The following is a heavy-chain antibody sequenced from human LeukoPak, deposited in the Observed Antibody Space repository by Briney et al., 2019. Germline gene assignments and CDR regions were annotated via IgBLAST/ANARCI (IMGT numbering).Heavy chain of an antibody. D-gene: IGHD3-22*01. Sequence: ASVKVSCKASGGTFSSYAISWVRQAPGQGLEWMGGIIPIFGTANYAQKFQGRVTITADESTSTAYMELSSLRSEDTAVYYCARSPYYDISGYPHFIWFDPWGQGTLVTVSS. V-gene: IGHV1-69*13. CDR1: GGTFSSYA. J-gene: IGHJ5*02. CDR2: IIPIFGTA. CDR3: ARSPYYDISGYPHFIWFDP.